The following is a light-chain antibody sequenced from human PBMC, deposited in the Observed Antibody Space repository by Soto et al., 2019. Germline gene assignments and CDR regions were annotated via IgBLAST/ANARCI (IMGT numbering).Light chain of an antibody. CDR2: DTF. J-gene: IGKJ1*01. Sequence: IVLTQSPATLSLSPGERATLSCRASQSIAIYLAWYQQRSGQSPRLLIYDTFNRAPGIPDRFSGSGSGTDFTLTISSLEPEDFAVYYCQQRATWPWTFGQGTTVEIK. CDR3: QQRATWPWT. CDR1: QSIAIY. V-gene: IGKV3-11*01.